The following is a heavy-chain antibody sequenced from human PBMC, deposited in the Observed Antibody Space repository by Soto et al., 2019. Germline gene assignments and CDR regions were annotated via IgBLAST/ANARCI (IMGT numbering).Heavy chain of an antibody. V-gene: IGHV1-46*01. CDR2: IDPSGGST. J-gene: IGHJ6*02. Sequence: ASVKVSGKASGYTFTNYYMHWVRQAPGQGLEWMGIIDPSGGSTSYAQKFQGRVTMTRDTSTSTVYMELSSLRSEDTAVYYCARELYSSSSGGYYYYGMDVWGQGTTVTVSS. D-gene: IGHD6-6*01. CDR1: GYTFTNYY. CDR3: ARELYSSSSGGYYYYGMDV.